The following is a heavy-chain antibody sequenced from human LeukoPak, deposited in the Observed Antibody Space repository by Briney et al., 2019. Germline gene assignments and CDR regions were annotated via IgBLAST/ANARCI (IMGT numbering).Heavy chain of an antibody. CDR2: ISSGSSYR. CDR3: AKDSYYDFWSGYYRTTYYYYGMDV. J-gene: IGHJ6*02. V-gene: IGHV3-21*06. CDR1: GFTFRTQS. Sequence: GGSLRLSCAASGFTFRTQSMNWVRQAPGKGLEWVSSISSGSSYRYYGDSVKGRFTVSRDNGKNSVYLQMNSLRAEDTAVYYCAKDSYYDFWSGYYRTTYYYYGMDVWGQGTTVTVSS. D-gene: IGHD3-3*01.